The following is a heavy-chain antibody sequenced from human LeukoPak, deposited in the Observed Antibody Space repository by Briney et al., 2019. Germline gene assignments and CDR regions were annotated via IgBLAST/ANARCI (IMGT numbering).Heavy chain of an antibody. CDR2: ISGSGGST. D-gene: IGHD3-10*01. CDR1: GFTFSSYA. J-gene: IGHJ4*02. V-gene: IGHV3-23*01. Sequence: GGSLRLSCAASGFTFSSYAMNWVRQGPGKGLEWVSAISGSGGSTYYADSVKGRFTISRDNSKNTLYLQMNSLRAEDTAVYYCAKAYYGSGSYPIFDYWGQGTLVTVSS. CDR3: AKAYYGSGSYPIFDY.